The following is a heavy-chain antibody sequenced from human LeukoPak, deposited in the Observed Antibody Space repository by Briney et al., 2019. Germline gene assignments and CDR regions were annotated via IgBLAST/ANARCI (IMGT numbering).Heavy chain of an antibody. V-gene: IGHV4-30-2*01. CDR3: ARDGRSGWFDP. J-gene: IGHJ5*02. CDR1: GGSISSGGYS. CDR2: IYHSGST. Sequence: SQTLSLTCAVSGGSISSGGYSWSWIRQPPGKGLEWIGYIYHSGSTYYNPSLKSRVTISVDRSKNQFSLKLSSVTAADTAVYYCARDGRSGWFDPWGQGTLVTVSS.